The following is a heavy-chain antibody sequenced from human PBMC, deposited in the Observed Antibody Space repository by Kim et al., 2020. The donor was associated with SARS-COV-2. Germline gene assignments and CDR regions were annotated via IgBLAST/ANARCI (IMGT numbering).Heavy chain of an antibody. D-gene: IGHD3-10*01. V-gene: IGHV1-3*01. J-gene: IGHJ6*02. CDR3: ARSSWFGELPSRGLVA. CDR2: INAGNGNT. Sequence: ASVKVSCKASGYTFTSYAMHWVRQAPGQRLEWMGWINAGNGNTKYSQKFQGRVTITRDTSASTAYMELSSLRSEDTAVYYCARSSWFGELPSRGLVAWGQGTTVTVSS. CDR1: GYTFTSYA.